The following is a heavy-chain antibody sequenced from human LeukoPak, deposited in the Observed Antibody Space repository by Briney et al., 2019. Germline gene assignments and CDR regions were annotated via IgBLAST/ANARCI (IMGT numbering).Heavy chain of an antibody. CDR2: IYPGDSDT. V-gene: IGHV5-51*01. D-gene: IGHD2-15*01. CDR3: ARQASYCSGGSCSPTQPKDY. CDR1: GYSFTSYW. J-gene: IGHJ4*02. Sequence: GESLKISCKGSGYSFTSYWIGWVRQMPGKGLEWMGIIYPGDSDTRYSPSFQGQVTISADKSISTAYLQWSSLKASDTAMYYCARQASYCSGGSCSPTQPKDYWGQGTLVPVSS.